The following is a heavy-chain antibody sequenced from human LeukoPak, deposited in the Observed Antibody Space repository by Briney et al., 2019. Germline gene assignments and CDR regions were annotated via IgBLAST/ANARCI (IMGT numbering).Heavy chain of an antibody. J-gene: IGHJ4*02. Sequence: ASVKVSCKASGYTFTSYGISWVRQAPGQGLEWMGWIIPILGIANYAQKFQGRVTITADKSTSTAYMELSSLRSEETDVYYCARTPSFSNYDSSGYYYWGQGTLVTVSS. CDR2: IIPILGIA. CDR1: GYTFTSYG. D-gene: IGHD3-22*01. V-gene: IGHV1-69*10. CDR3: ARTPSFSNYDSSGYYY.